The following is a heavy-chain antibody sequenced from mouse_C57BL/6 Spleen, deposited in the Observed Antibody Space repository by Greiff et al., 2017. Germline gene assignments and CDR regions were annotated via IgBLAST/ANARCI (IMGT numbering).Heavy chain of an antibody. J-gene: IGHJ4*01. D-gene: IGHD2-4*01. V-gene: IGHV1-54*01. CDR2: INPGSGGT. CDR3: ARNPIYYDYDDAMDY. CDR1: GYAFTNYL. Sequence: VQLQQSGAELVRPGTSVKVSCKASGYAFTNYLIEWVKQRPGQGLEWIGVINPGSGGTNYNEKFKGKATLTADKSSSTAYMQLSSLTSEDSAVYFCARNPIYYDYDDAMDYWGQGTSVTVSS.